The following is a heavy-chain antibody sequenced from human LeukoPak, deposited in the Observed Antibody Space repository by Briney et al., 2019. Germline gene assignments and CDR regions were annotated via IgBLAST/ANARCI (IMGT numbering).Heavy chain of an antibody. CDR3: VRDRVVVTTTFDC. CDR1: GFTFSGYA. D-gene: IGHD2-21*02. J-gene: IGHJ4*02. V-gene: IGHV3-64D*06. CDR2: IPSNGGTT. Sequence: GGSLRLSCSASGFTFSGYAMHWVRQAPGKGLEYVSGIPSNGGTTNYADSVKGRFTISRDNSKNTLYLQISSLRAEDTAVYFCVRDRVVVTTTFDCWGQGTLVTVSS.